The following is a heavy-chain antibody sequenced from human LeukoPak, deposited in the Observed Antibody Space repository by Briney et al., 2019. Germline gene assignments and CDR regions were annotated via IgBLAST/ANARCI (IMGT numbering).Heavy chain of an antibody. D-gene: IGHD6-13*01. V-gene: IGHV3-30*02. CDR1: GFTFSSYG. CDR2: IRYDGSNK. J-gene: IGHJ4*02. CDR3: AKGNRHSSSPFDY. Sequence: GGSLRLSCAASGFTFSSYGMHRVRQAPGKGLEWVAFIRYDGSNKYYADSVKGRFTISRDNSKNTLYLQMNSLRAEDTAVYYCAKGNRHSSSPFDYWGQGTLVTVSS.